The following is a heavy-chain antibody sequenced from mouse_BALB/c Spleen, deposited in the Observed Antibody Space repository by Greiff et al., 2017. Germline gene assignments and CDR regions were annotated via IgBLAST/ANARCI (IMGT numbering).Heavy chain of an antibody. V-gene: IGHV3-6*02. CDR1: GYSITSGYY. Sequence: EVQLQESGPGLVKPSQSLSLTCSVTGYSITSGYYWNWIRQFPGNKLEWMGYISYDGSNNYNPSLKNRISITRDTSKNQFFLKLNSVTTEDTATYYCARGGDLTGIFDYWGQGTTLTVSS. CDR3: ARGGDLTGIFDY. D-gene: IGHD4-1*01. J-gene: IGHJ2*01. CDR2: ISYDGSN.